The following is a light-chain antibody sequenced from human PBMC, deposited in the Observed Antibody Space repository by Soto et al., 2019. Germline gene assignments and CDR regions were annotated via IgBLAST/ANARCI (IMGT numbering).Light chain of an antibody. CDR1: QSVSSSY. V-gene: IGKV3-20*01. CDR2: GAS. Sequence: EIVLTQYPGTLSLSPGERATLSCRASQSVSSSYLAWYQQRPGQAPRLLIYGASSRATGIPDRFRGSGSGTDFTLTISRLEPEDFAVYYCQQYGSSPTFGQGTKVEI. CDR3: QQYGSSPT. J-gene: IGKJ1*01.